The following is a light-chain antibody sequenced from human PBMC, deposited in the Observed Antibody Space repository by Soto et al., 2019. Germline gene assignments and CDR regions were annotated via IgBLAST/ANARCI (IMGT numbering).Light chain of an antibody. J-gene: IGKJ3*01. Sequence: EIVLTQSPGTLSLSPGERATLSCRASQSVSSSYLAWYQQKPGQAPRILIYGASSRATGIQDRFSGSGSGTDFTLTISRLEPKDFAVYYCQQYGSSFTFGPGTKVDIK. V-gene: IGKV3-20*01. CDR1: QSVSSSY. CDR3: QQYGSSFT. CDR2: GAS.